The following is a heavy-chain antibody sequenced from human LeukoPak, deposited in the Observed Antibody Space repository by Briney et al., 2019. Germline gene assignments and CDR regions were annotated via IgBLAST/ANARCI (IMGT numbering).Heavy chain of an antibody. J-gene: IGHJ4*02. CDR3: VDSSGYLGLPVY. V-gene: IGHV1-2*02. D-gene: IGHD3-22*01. CDR1: GYTFTGYY. CDR2: INPNSGGT. Sequence: ASVKVSCMASGYTFTGYYMHWVRQAPGQGLEWMGWINPNSGGTNYAQKFQGRVTMTRDTSISTAYMELSRLRSDDTAVYYCVDSSGYLGLPVYWGQGTLVTVSS.